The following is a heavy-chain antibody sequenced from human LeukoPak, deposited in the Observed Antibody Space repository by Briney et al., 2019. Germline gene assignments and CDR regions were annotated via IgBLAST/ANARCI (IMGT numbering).Heavy chain of an antibody. CDR1: GGSFSGYY. CDR3: ARGGDTAIDY. Sequence: SETLSLTCAVYGGSFSGYYGSWIRQPPGKGLEWIGEINHSGSTNYNPSLKSRVTISVDTSKNQFSLKLSSVTAADTAVYYCARGGDTAIDYWGQGTLVTVSS. V-gene: IGHV4-34*01. J-gene: IGHJ4*02. D-gene: IGHD5-18*01. CDR2: INHSGST.